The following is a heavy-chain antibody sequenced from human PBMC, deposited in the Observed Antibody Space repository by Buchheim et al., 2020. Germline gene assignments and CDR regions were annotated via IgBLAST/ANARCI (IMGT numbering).Heavy chain of an antibody. CDR1: GLTFSTNS. D-gene: IGHD6-19*01. V-gene: IGHV3-30-3*01. CDR2: ISFHGSDH. CDR3: AKGRWDTSGWFFDY. Sequence: QVQLVESGGGVVQPGRSLRLSCAASGLTFSTNSMHWVRQAPGKGLEWVAGISFHGSDHHYPDSVKGRFTISRDISKKPLSLQRNSLRVEDTAIYYCAKGRWDTSGWFFDYWGQGTL. J-gene: IGHJ4*02.